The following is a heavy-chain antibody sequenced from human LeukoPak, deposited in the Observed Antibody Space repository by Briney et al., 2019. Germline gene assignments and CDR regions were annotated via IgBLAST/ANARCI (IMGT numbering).Heavy chain of an antibody. Sequence: SETLSLTCTVSGGSISSSSYYWGWIRQPPGKGREWIGSIYYSGSTYYNPSLKSRVTISVDTSKNQFSLKLSSVTAADTAVYYCARGTPRAYYYDSSGYYSDAFDIWGQGTMVTVSS. CDR1: GGSISSSSYY. CDR2: IYYSGST. V-gene: IGHV4-39*07. J-gene: IGHJ3*02. CDR3: ARGTPRAYYYDSSGYYSDAFDI. D-gene: IGHD3-22*01.